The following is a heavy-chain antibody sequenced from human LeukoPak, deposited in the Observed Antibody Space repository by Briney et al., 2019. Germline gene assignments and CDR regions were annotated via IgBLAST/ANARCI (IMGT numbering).Heavy chain of an antibody. D-gene: IGHD4-17*01. CDR3: AKDHGLDY. CDR1: GLSLSNYP. J-gene: IGHJ4*02. V-gene: IGHV3-23*01. Sequence: PGGSLRLSCEASGLSLSNYPMRWVRKAPGKGLEWVSAISGSGGSTYYADSVKGRFTISRDNSKNTLYLQMNSLRAEDTAVYYCAKDHGLDYWGQGTLVTVSS. CDR2: ISGSGGST.